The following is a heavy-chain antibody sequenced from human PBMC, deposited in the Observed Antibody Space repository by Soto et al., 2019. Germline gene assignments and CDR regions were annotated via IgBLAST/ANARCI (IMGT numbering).Heavy chain of an antibody. J-gene: IGHJ4*02. D-gene: IGHD3-16*01. CDR2: LYFTGST. CDR3: ARMSMMTQLDY. V-gene: IGHV4-61*01. Sequence: NPSETLSLTCSVSGGSVSGGSYYWSWIRQTPTKGLEFIGYLYFTGSTNYNPSLKSRVSISRDTSKNQFSLNLRSVTAADTAVYYCARMSMMTQLDYWGQGTLVTVSS. CDR1: GGSVSGGSYY.